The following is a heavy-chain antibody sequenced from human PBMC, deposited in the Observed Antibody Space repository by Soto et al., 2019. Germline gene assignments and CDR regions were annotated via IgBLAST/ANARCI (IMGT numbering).Heavy chain of an antibody. CDR2: IYYSGRT. Sequence: SETLSLTCTVSGGSINNGNSWSWVRQSPGRGLEWIGEIYYSGRTQYNPSLKSRISISVDNPKNQISLKLTSVTAADTARYYCAASYCSGGRCSAYAIDIWGEGTTVTVYS. CDR3: AASYCSGGRCSAYAIDI. V-gene: IGHV4-4*02. CDR1: GGSINNGNS. J-gene: IGHJ6*04. D-gene: IGHD2-15*01.